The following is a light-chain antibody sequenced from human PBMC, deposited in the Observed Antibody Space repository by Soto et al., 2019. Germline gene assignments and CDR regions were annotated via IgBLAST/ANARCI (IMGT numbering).Light chain of an antibody. J-gene: IGLJ1*01. CDR3: SSYAGNNHYV. CDR1: SSDVGGYKY. CDR2: EVS. V-gene: IGLV2-8*01. Sequence: QSALTQPPSASGSPGQSVTISCTGTSSDVGGYKYVSWYQQHPGKAPKLMIYEVSKRPSGVPDRFSGSKSGNTASLTVSGLQAKDEADYYCSSYAGNNHYVFGTGTKVNV.